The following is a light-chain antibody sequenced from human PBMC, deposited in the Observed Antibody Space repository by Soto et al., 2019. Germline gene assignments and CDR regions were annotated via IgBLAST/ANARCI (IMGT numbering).Light chain of an antibody. CDR2: GAS. V-gene: IGKV3D-15*01. CDR1: QSVSSN. J-gene: IGKJ3*01. Sequence: EIVMTQSPATLSVSPGERATLSCRASQSVSSNLAWYQHKPGQAPRLLIYGASTRATGIPARFSGSGSGTEFTLTISSLQSEDFAVYYCQQYIIWPPLTFGPGTKVEIK. CDR3: QQYIIWPPLT.